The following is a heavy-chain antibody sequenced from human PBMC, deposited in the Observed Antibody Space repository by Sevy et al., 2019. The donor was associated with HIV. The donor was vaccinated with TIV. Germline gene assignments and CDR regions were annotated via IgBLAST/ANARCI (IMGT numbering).Heavy chain of an antibody. Sequence: ASVKVSCKASGGTFSKYAITWVRQAPGQGLEWMGGIIPIFGTANYAQKFQGRVTITADESTSTAYMELSSLRSEDTAVFYCGGDGGFSSTGQYGMDVWGQGTTVTVSS. J-gene: IGHJ6*02. V-gene: IGHV1-69*13. CDR3: GGDGGFSSTGQYGMDV. CDR2: IIPIFGTA. CDR1: GGTFSKYA. D-gene: IGHD2-2*01.